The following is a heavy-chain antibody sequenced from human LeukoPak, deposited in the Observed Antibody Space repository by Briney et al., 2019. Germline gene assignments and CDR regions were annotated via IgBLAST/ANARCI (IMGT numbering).Heavy chain of an antibody. CDR3: ARGVYIAAAQYGY. CDR2: IYYSGTT. Sequence: SETLSLTCTVSGGSISSYYWNWIRQPPGKGLEWIGYIYYSGTTNYNPSLKSRVTISVDTSKNQFSLKLSSVTAADTAVYYCARGVYIAAAQYGYWGQGTLVPVSS. J-gene: IGHJ4*02. D-gene: IGHD6-13*01. CDR1: GGSISSYY. V-gene: IGHV4-59*01.